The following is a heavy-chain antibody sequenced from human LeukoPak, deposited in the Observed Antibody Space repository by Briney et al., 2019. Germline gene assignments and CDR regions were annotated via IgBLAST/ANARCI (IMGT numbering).Heavy chain of an antibody. CDR3: ARSQGTIPDSVPLDI. D-gene: IGHD5/OR15-5a*01. CDR2: LSTSSSYI. V-gene: IGHV3-21*01. Sequence: GGSLRLSCAASGFTFSSYSMNWVRQAPGKGLEWVSSLSTSSSYIYYAGSLKGRFTISRDNAKNSLYLQMNSLGAEDTAVYYCARSQGTIPDSVPLDIWGQGTMVTVSS. CDR1: GFTFSSYS. J-gene: IGHJ3*02.